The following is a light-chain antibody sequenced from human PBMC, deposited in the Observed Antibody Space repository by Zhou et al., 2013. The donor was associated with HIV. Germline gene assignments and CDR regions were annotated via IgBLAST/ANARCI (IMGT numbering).Light chain of an antibody. CDR3: QQLSSYPRSS. CDR2: AAS. CDR1: QSISSW. Sequence: DIQMTQSPSTLSASVGDRVTITCRASQSISSWLAWYQQKPGKAPKLLIYAASTLQSGVPSRFSGSGSGTEFTLTISSLQPEDVATYYCQQLSSYPRSSFGQGTKLEVK. V-gene: IGKV1-5*01. J-gene: IGKJ2*04.